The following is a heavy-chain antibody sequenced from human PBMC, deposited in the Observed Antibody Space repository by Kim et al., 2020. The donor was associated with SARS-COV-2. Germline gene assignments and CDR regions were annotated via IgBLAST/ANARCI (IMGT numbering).Heavy chain of an antibody. V-gene: IGHV3-48*02. Sequence: IYYADSVKGRFTISRDNAKNALYLQMNSLRDGDTAVYFCARESDWARDLWGKETLVTVSS. CDR2: I. CDR3: ARESDWARDL. D-gene: IGHD3-9*01. J-gene: IGHJ5*02.